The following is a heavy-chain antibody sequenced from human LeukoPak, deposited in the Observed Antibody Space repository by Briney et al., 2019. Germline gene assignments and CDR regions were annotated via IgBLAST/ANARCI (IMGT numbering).Heavy chain of an antibody. CDR2: ISSSGSTI. V-gene: IGHV3-11*04. J-gene: IGHJ6*03. D-gene: IGHD6-13*01. Sequence: GGSLRLSCAASGFTFSDYYMSWIRQAPGKGLEWVSYISSSGSTIYYADSVKGRFTISRDNAKNSLYLQMNSLRAEDTALYFCARDATTEPGTVYMDVWGKGTTVTISS. CDR1: GFTFSDYY. CDR3: ARDATTEPGTVYMDV.